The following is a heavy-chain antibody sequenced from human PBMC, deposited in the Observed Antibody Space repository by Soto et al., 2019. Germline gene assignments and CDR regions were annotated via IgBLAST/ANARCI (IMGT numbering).Heavy chain of an antibody. J-gene: IGHJ4*02. D-gene: IGHD5-18*01. Sequence: SETLSLTCTVSGGSVTSGDNYWSWIRQPPGKGLEWIGYISNSGSTGYNPSLKTRLSMSVDRSKNQFTLRLTSVTAADTAVYFCATESGSTYGYFDHWGQGTQVTVSS. CDR1: GGSVTSGDNY. CDR3: ATESGSTYGYFDH. V-gene: IGHV4-30-4*01. CDR2: ISNSGST.